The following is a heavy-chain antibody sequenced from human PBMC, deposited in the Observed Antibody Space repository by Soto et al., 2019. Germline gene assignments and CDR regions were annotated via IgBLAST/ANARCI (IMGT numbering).Heavy chain of an antibody. CDR1: GGSISSSSYY. CDR2: IYYSGST. D-gene: IGHD4-4*01. J-gene: IGHJ4*02. V-gene: IGHV4-39*01. CDR3: AILQGQPRRRYYFDY. Sequence: SETLSLTCTVSGGSISSSSYYWGWIRQPPGKGLEWIGSIYYSGSTYYNPSLKSRVTISVDTSKNQFSLKLSSVTAADTAVYYCAILQGQPRRRYYFDYWGQGTLVTVSS.